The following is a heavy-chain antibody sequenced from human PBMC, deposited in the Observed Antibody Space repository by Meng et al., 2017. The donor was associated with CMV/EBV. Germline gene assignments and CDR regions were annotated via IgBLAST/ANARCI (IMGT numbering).Heavy chain of an antibody. Sequence: GESLKITCAASGFTFSSYAMHWVRQAPGKGLEWVAVISYDGSNKYYADSVKGRFTISRDNSKNTLYLQMNSLRAEDTAVYYCARDGPAREQWLVQVWYYYYGMDVWGQGTTVPSP. CDR1: GFTFSSYA. CDR2: ISYDGSNK. J-gene: IGHJ6*02. CDR3: ARDGPAREQWLVQVWYYYYGMDV. V-gene: IGHV3-30-3*01. D-gene: IGHD6-19*01.